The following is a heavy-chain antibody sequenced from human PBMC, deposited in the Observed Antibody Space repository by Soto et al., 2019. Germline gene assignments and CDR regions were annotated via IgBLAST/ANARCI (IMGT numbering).Heavy chain of an antibody. CDR2: IYYSGST. J-gene: IGHJ1*01. Sequence: PSETLSLTCTVSGGSVSSGSYYWSWIRQPPGKGLEWIGYIYYSGSTNYNPSLKSRVTISVDTSKNQFSLKLSSVTAADTAVYYCARAGGDYDISPPLKHWGQGTMVTVYS. CDR1: GGSVSSGSYY. V-gene: IGHV4-61*01. CDR3: ARAGGDYDISPPLKH. D-gene: IGHD3-22*01.